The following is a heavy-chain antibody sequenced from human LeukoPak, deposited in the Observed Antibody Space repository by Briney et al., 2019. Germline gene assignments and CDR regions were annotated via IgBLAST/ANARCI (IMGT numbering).Heavy chain of an antibody. V-gene: IGHV3-21*01. D-gene: IGHD1-20*01. CDR1: GGSISSSS. CDR3: ARDPPFIIGTTFFVY. Sequence: PSETLSLTCTVSGGSISSSSYYWGWIRQPPGKGLEWVSSISTSSTYIYYADSVKGRFTISRDNAKNSLYLQMNSLRAEDTAVYYCARDPPFIIGTTFFVYWGQGALVTVSS. J-gene: IGHJ4*02. CDR2: ISTSSTYI.